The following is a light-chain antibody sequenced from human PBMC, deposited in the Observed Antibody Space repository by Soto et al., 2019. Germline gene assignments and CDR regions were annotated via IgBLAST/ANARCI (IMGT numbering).Light chain of an antibody. V-gene: IGLV2-14*01. CDR3: GSYTSSSNYV. CDR2: EVG. Sequence: SALTQPASVSGSPGQSITISCTGYIHYDFVSWYQQHPGTAPKLVIYEVGNRPSGTSDRFSGSKSGHTASLTISGLQTEDEAVYYCGSYTSSSNYVFGTGTKVTVL. J-gene: IGLJ1*01. CDR1: IHYDF.